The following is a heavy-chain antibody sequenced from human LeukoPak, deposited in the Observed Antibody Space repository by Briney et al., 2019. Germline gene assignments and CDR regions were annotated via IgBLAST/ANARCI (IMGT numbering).Heavy chain of an antibody. D-gene: IGHD5-18*01. Sequence: ASVKVSCKASGYSFVLYGISWVRQAPGQGPEWMGWISTHNGNTKYAQKFQGRVTMTTDTSTSTAYMVLRSLRSDDTAVYYCARGGIQLWLLPSDYWGQGTLVTVSS. J-gene: IGHJ4*02. CDR2: ISTHNGNT. V-gene: IGHV1-18*01. CDR3: ARGGIQLWLLPSDY. CDR1: GYSFVLYG.